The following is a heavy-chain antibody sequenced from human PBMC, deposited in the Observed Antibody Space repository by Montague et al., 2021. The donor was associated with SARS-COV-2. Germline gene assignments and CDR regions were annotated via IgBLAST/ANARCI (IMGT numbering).Heavy chain of an antibody. CDR1: GFKFDNHG. CDR3: ARDITIFGLDP. D-gene: IGHD3-3*01. Sequence: SLRLSRAASGFKFDNHGMSWVRQAPGKGLEWVSDMNWNGGSTIYXXSLKVRFTISRDNAKNSLYLQMNSLRVEDTALYYCARDITIFGLDPWGQGTLVTVSS. J-gene: IGHJ5*02. CDR2: MNWNGGST. V-gene: IGHV3-20*04.